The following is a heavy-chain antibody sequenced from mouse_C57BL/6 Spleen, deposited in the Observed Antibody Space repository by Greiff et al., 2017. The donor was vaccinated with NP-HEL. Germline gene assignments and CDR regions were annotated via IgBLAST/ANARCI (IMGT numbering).Heavy chain of an antibody. D-gene: IGHD3-2*02. Sequence: VHLVESGPELVKPGASVKISCKASGYAFSSSWMNWVKQRPGKGLEWIGRIYPGDGDTNYNGKFKGKATLTADKSSSTAYMQLSSLTSEDSAVYFCARDSSGPHYYFDYWGQGTTLTVSS. J-gene: IGHJ2*01. CDR3: ARDSSGPHYYFDY. CDR2: IYPGDGDT. V-gene: IGHV1-82*01. CDR1: GYAFSSSW.